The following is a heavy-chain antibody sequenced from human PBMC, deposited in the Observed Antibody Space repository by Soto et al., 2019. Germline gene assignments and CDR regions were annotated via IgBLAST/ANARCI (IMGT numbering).Heavy chain of an antibody. D-gene: IGHD3-22*01. J-gene: IGHJ4*02. CDR2: IKSKTDGGTT. CDR1: GFTFSNAW. CDR3: TTEGYDSSGYYHY. Sequence: GSVRLSCAASGFTFSNAWMSWVRQAPGKGLEWVGRIKSKTDGGTTDYAAPVKGRFTISRDDSKNTLYLQMNSLKTEDTAVYYCTTEGYDSSGYYHYWGQGTLVTVSS. V-gene: IGHV3-15*01.